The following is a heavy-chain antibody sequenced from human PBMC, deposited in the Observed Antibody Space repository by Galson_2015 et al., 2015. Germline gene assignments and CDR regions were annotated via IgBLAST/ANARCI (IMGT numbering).Heavy chain of an antibody. D-gene: IGHD3-16*01. Sequence: SVKVSCEVSGYTLTELSMHWVRQAPGKGLEWMGGFDPEDGETIYAQKFQGRVTMTEDTSTDTAYMELSSLRSEDTAVYYCATDRDYIWGSIHAFDIWGQGTMVTVSS. J-gene: IGHJ3*02. CDR1: GYTLTELS. V-gene: IGHV1-24*01. CDR3: ATDRDYIWGSIHAFDI. CDR2: FDPEDGET.